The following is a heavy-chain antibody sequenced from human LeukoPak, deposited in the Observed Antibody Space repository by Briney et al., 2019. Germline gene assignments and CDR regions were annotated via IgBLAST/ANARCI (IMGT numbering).Heavy chain of an antibody. J-gene: IGHJ6*02. CDR1: GGSISSYY. CDR2: IYTSGST. Sequence: SETLSLTCTVSGGSISSYYWSWIRQPAGKGLEWIGRIYTSGSTNYNPSLKSRVTISVDTSKNQFSLKLSSVTAADTAVYYCASGPTLTGDSAYYYYYYGMDVWGQGTTVTVSS. V-gene: IGHV4-4*07. D-gene: IGHD7-27*01. CDR3: ASGPTLTGDSAYYYYYYGMDV.